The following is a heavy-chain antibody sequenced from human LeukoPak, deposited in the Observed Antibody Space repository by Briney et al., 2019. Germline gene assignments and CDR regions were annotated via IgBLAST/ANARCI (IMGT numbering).Heavy chain of an antibody. D-gene: IGHD3-22*01. J-gene: IGHJ4*02. CDR3: ASIMRDYYDSSGTLFDY. CDR1: GFTVSSNY. Sequence: GGSLRLSCAASGFTVSSNYMSWVRQAPGKGLEWVSIIYSGGSTYYADSVKGRFTISRDNSKNTLYLQMNSLRAEDTAVYYCASIMRDYYDSSGTLFDYWGQGTLVTVSS. V-gene: IGHV3-66*01. CDR2: IYSGGST.